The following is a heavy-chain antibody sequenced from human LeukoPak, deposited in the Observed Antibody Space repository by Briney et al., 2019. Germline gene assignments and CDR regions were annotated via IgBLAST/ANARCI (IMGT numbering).Heavy chain of an antibody. J-gene: IGHJ4*02. D-gene: IGHD3-22*01. Sequence: GASVKVSCKASGYTFTSYGISWVRQAPGQGLEWMGWISAYNGNTNYAQKLQGRVTMTTDTSTSTAYMELSSLRSEDTAVYCCARVDDSSGYYYLFNWGQGTLVTVSS. V-gene: IGHV1-18*01. CDR2: ISAYNGNT. CDR1: GYTFTSYG. CDR3: ARVDDSSGYYYLFN.